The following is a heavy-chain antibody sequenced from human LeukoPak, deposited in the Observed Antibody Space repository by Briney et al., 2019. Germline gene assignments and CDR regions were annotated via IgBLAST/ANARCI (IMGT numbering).Heavy chain of an antibody. V-gene: IGHV3-30*03. Sequence: GGSLRLSCTASGFTFSTYWMTWVRQAPGKGLEWVAVISYDGSNKYYADSVKGRFTISRDNSKNTLYLQMNSLRSEDTAVYYRARAPGGGWLLFNYFDYWGQGTLVTVSS. CDR3: ARAPGGGWLLFNYFDY. D-gene: IGHD3-9*01. CDR1: GFTFSTYW. J-gene: IGHJ4*02. CDR2: ISYDGSNK.